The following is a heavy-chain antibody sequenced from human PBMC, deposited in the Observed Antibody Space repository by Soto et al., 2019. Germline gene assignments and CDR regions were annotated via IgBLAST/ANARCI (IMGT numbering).Heavy chain of an antibody. J-gene: IGHJ5*01. CDR3: SSHTATHCWYYSKFDA. CDR2: LYYTGST. D-gene: IGHD5-18*01. Sequence: SETLSLTCSVSGDSISSVAHYWAWVRQPPGKGLEWIGSLYYTGSTYYNPSLKSRAAISIDTSKNQFSLNLMSTTAADTAVYYYSSHTATHCWYYSKFDAWGHGTLVTVSS. V-gene: IGHV4-39*01. CDR1: GDSISSVAHY.